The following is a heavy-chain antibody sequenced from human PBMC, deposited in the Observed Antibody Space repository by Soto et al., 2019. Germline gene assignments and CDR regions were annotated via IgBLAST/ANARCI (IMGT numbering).Heavy chain of an antibody. J-gene: IGHJ4*02. Sequence: PGGSLRLSCAASGCAFSSYAMSWVRQAPGKGLEWVSAISGSGGSTYYADSVKGRFTISRDNSKNTLYLQMNSLRAEDTAVYYCANLLLTTVSFDYWGQGTLVTVSS. CDR1: GCAFSSYA. CDR3: ANLLLTTVSFDY. CDR2: ISGSGGST. V-gene: IGHV3-23*01. D-gene: IGHD4-17*01.